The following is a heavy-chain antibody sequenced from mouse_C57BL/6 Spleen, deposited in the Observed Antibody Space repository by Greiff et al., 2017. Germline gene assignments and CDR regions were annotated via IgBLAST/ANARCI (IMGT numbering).Heavy chain of an antibody. CDR2: INYDGSST. CDR3: ARITTVVAYDY. CDR1: GFTFSDYY. V-gene: IGHV5-16*01. J-gene: IGHJ2*01. D-gene: IGHD1-1*01. Sequence: EVKLVESEGGLVQPGRSMKLSCTASGFTFSDYYMAWVRQVPEKGLEWVANINYDGSSTYYLDSLKSRFIISRDNAKNILYLQMSSLKSEDTATYYCARITTVVAYDYWGQGTTLTVSS.